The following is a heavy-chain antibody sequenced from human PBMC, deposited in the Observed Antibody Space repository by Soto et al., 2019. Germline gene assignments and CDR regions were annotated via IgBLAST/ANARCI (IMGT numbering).Heavy chain of an antibody. J-gene: IGHJ5*02. V-gene: IGHV3-73*01. CDR2: IRSKANSYAT. D-gene: IGHD2-2*01. Sequence: ESGGGLVQPGGSLKLSCAASGFTFRGSAMHWVRQASGKGLEWVGRIRSKANSYATAYAASVKGRFTISRDDSKNTAYLQMNSLKTEDTAVYYCTMYPGGPKGPWGQGTLVTVSS. CDR1: GFTFRGSA. CDR3: TMYPGGPKGP.